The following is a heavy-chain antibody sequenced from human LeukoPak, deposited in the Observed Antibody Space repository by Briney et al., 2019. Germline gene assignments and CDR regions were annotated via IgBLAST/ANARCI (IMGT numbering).Heavy chain of an antibody. Sequence: GGSLRLSCAASGFTFSSYGMHRVRQAPGKGLEWVAVISYDGSNKYYADSVKGRFTISRDNSKNTLYLQMNSLRAEDTAVYYCAGGGIAVAANYWGQGTLVTVSS. D-gene: IGHD6-19*01. J-gene: IGHJ4*02. CDR2: ISYDGSNK. CDR1: GFTFSSYG. CDR3: AGGGIAVAANY. V-gene: IGHV3-30*03.